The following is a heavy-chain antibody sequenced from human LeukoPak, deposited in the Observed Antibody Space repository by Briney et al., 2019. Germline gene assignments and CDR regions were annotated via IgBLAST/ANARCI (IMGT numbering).Heavy chain of an antibody. J-gene: IGHJ4*02. D-gene: IGHD5-24*01. CDR2: IYYSGST. CDR1: GGSTNSYY. Sequence: PSETLSLTCSVSGGSTNSYYWSWIRQPPGKGLEWIGYIYYSGSTNYNPSLKSRVTLSIDTSKKHFSLKLSSVTAADTALYFCARARDGCKLDYWGQGTLVTVSS. V-gene: IGHV4-59*01. CDR3: ARARDGCKLDY.